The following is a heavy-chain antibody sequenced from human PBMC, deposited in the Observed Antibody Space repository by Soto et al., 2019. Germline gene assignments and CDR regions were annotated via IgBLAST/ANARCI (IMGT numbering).Heavy chain of an antibody. V-gene: IGHV4-30-2*01. CDR3: ARVPSP. J-gene: IGHJ5*02. CDR2: IYHSGST. Sequence: SETLSLTCAVSGGSISSGGYSWSWIRQPPGKGLEWIGYIYHSGSTYHNTSLKSRVNISVDRSKNQFSLKLSSVTAADTAVYYCARVPSPWGQGTLVTGSS. CDR1: GGSISSGGYS.